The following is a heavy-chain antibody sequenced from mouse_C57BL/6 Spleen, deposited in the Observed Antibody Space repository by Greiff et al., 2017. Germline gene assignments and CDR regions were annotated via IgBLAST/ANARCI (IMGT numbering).Heavy chain of an antibody. CDR2: INPSNGGT. V-gene: IGHV1-53*01. CDR1: GYTFTSYW. CDR3: ARSFITTVPFDY. Sequence: VQLQQSGTELVKPGASVKLSCKASGYTFTSYWMHWVKQRPGQGLEWIGNINPSNGGTNYNEKFKSKATLTVDKSSSTAYMQLSSLTSEDSAVYYCARSFITTVPFDYWGQGTTLTVSS. D-gene: IGHD1-1*01. J-gene: IGHJ2*01.